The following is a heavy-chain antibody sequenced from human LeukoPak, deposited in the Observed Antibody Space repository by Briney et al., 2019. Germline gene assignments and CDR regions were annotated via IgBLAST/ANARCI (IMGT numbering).Heavy chain of an antibody. CDR2: ISSSGSTI. Sequence: GGSLRLSCAASGFTFSSYEMNWVRHAPGKGREWVSYISSSGSTIYYADSVKGRFTISRDNAKNSLYLQMNSLGAEDTAVYYCARDGGWDAFDIWGQGTMVTVSS. J-gene: IGHJ3*02. CDR3: ARDGGWDAFDI. D-gene: IGHD6-19*01. V-gene: IGHV3-48*03. CDR1: GFTFSSYE.